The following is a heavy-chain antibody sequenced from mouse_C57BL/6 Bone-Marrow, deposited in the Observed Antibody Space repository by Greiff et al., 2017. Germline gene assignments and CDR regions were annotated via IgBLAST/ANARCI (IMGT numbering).Heavy chain of an antibody. V-gene: IGHV1-50*01. Sequence: VQLKQPGAELVKPGASVKLSCKASGYTFTSYWMQWVKQRPGQGLEWIGEIDPSDSYTNYNQKFKGKATLTVDTSSSTAYMQLSSLTSEDSAVYYCAIYYDFDYWGQGTTLTVSS. J-gene: IGHJ2*01. CDR2: IDPSDSYT. D-gene: IGHD1-1*01. CDR3: AIYYDFDY. CDR1: GYTFTSYW.